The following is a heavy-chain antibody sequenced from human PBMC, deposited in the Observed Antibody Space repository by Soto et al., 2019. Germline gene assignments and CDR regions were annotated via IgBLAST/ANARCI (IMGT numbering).Heavy chain of an antibody. J-gene: IGHJ4*02. CDR3: ARGPLPGIVYY. D-gene: IGHD1-26*01. CDR1: GGSFSGYY. CDR2: INHSGST. Sequence: PSETLSLTCAVYGGSFSGYYWSWIRQPPGKGLEWIGEINHSGSTNYNPSLKSRVTISVDTSKNQFSLKLSSVTAADTAVYYCARGPLPGIVYYWGQGTLVTVSS. V-gene: IGHV4-34*01.